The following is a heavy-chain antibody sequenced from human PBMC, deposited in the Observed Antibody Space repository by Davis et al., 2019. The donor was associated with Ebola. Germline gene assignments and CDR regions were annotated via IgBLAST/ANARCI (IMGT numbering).Heavy chain of an antibody. CDR3: ARVRGIAAAGLWFDP. CDR1: GGSISSYY. Sequence: MPSETLSLTCTVSGGSISSYYWSWIRQPPGKGLEWIGYIYYSGSTNYNPSLKSRVTISVDTSKNQFSLKLSSVTAADTAVYYCARVRGIAAAGLWFDPWGQGTLVTVSS. D-gene: IGHD6-13*01. J-gene: IGHJ5*02. CDR2: IYYSGST. V-gene: IGHV4-59*01.